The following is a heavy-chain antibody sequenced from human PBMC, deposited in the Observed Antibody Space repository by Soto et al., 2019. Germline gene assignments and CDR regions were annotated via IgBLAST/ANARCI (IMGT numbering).Heavy chain of an antibody. CDR3: AKDYRGCSSTSCWFSSKPDYYGMDV. J-gene: IGHJ6*02. V-gene: IGHV3-23*01. CDR1: GFTFSSYA. CDR2: ISGSGGST. Sequence: EVQLLESGGGLVQPGGSLRLSCAASGFTFSSYAMSWVRQAPGKGLEWVSAISGSGGSTYYADSVKGRFTISRDNSKNTLYLQKNSLRAEDTAVYYCAKDYRGCSSTSCWFSSKPDYYGMDVWGQGTTVTVSS. D-gene: IGHD2-2*01.